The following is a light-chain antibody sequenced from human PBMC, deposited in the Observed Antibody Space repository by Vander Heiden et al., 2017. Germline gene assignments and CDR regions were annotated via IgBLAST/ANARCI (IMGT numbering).Light chain of an antibody. J-gene: IGLJ2*01. V-gene: IGLV3-1*01. CDR2: QDS. CDR3: QACDSSSYVV. Sequence: SYELTQPPSVSVSPGQTASSTCTGAKLGDKDACWYQQKPSHSHVLVVYQDSKRSSAVPGRFSGSNSGNTATLTISGTQAMDEADYYSQACDSSSYVVFGGGTKLTVL. CDR1: KLGDKD.